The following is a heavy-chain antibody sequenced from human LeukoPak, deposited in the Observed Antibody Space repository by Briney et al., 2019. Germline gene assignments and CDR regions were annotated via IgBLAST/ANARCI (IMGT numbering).Heavy chain of an antibody. CDR3: AREAGRY. CDR2: ISYDGSNK. V-gene: IGHV3-30-3*01. CDR1: GFTFSSYA. Sequence: GRSLRLSCAASGFTFSSYAMHWVRQAPGKGLEWVAVISYDGSNKYYADSVKGRFTISRDNSKNTLHLQMNSLRAEDTAVYYCAREAGRYWGQGTLVTVSS. J-gene: IGHJ4*02.